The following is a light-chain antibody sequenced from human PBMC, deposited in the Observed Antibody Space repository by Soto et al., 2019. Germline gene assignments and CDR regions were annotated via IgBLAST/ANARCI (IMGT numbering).Light chain of an antibody. V-gene: IGKV1-5*03. J-gene: IGKJ4*01. CDR3: QHYTRYPYT. Sequence: DIQMTQSPSTLSASVGDRVTIPCRASQSIATWLAWYQQKPGKAPKVLIYKASGLESGVPSRFSGSGSGTEFTLTISSLQPDDLATYYCQHYTRYPYTFGVGTKVEIK. CDR2: KAS. CDR1: QSIATW.